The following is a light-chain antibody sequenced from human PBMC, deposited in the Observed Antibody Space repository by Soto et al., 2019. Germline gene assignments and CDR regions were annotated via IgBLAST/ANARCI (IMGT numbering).Light chain of an antibody. V-gene: IGKV3-15*01. CDR1: QSVSSS. CDR2: GAS. Sequence: EIVITQSPATLSVSPGKGSTLSCKTSQSVSSSLAWYQPKPGQAPRLLIYGASTSATGGPARFSGRGSGTEFTLTISIRQSEDFAVYYCQQYTNWPSNTCGQGTRREIK. J-gene: IGKJ5*01. CDR3: QQYTNWPSNT.